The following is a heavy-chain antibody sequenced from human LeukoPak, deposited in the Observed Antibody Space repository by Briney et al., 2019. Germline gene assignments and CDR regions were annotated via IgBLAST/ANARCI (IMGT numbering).Heavy chain of an antibody. D-gene: IGHD2-15*01. V-gene: IGHV3-30*03. Sequence: GGSLRLSCAASGFTFSSYGMHWVRQAPDKGLEWVAVISYDGSNKYYADSVKGRFTISRDNSKNTLYLQMNSLRAEDTAVYYCHVVAAAHDAFDIWGQGTMVTVSS. CDR3: HVVAAAHDAFDI. CDR2: ISYDGSNK. CDR1: GFTFSSYG. J-gene: IGHJ3*02.